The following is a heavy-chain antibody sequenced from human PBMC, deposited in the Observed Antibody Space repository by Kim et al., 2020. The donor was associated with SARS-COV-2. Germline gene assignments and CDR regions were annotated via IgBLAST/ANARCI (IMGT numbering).Heavy chain of an antibody. CDR1: GFTFSGYA. CDR3: AKGCSISCYSQLGP. J-gene: IGHJ5*02. CDR2: ISGSGDST. V-gene: IGHV3-23*01. Sequence: GGSLRLSCAASGFTFSGYAMTWVRQAPGKGLEWVSSISGSGDSTYYADSVKGRFTISRDNSKNMLYLQVNRLRAEDTAVYYCAKGCSISCYSQLGPWGQGTLVTVSS. D-gene: IGHD2-2*01.